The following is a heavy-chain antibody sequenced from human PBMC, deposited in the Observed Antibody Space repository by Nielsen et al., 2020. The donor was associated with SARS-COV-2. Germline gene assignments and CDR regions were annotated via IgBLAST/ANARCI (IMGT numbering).Heavy chain of an antibody. CDR3: ASKQLWLP. D-gene: IGHD5-18*01. J-gene: IGHJ4*02. Sequence: LEWISYIGRSGTVIYYADSVKGRFTISGDNAKNSLYLQMNSLRAEDTAVYYCASKQLWLPWGQGTLVTVSS. CDR2: IGRSGTVI. V-gene: IGHV3-48*01.